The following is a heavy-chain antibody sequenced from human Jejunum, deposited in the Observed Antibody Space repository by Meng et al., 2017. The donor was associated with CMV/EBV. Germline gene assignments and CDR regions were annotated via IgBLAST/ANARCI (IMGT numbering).Heavy chain of an antibody. V-gene: IGHV7-4-1*02. D-gene: IGHD6-19*01. Sequence: QVHLVQSGAEVKKPGASVKVSCKASGYTFTISAMNWVRQAPGQGLERMGWINTSAGNPTYAQGFTGRFVFSLDTSVSTAYLQISSLKAEDTAVYYCARDKIAVAGITGDYWGQGTLVTVSS. CDR2: INTSAGNP. J-gene: IGHJ4*02. CDR3: ARDKIAVAGITGDY. CDR1: GYTFTISA.